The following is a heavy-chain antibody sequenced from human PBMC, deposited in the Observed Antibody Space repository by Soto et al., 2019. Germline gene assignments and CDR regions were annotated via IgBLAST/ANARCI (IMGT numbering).Heavy chain of an antibody. CDR2: IYYDGTT. CDR3: ARDRRWLSRGPNNWFDP. CDR1: GGSISSGDYY. D-gene: IGHD2-21*01. Sequence: QVQLQESGPGLVKPSETLSLTCTVSGGSISSGDYYWTWIRQPPGKGLEWLGYIYYDGTTHYNPSLKSRLTMSIDTSKNQFSLKLNSLTAADTAVYYCARDRRWLSRGPNNWFDPWGQGTLVTVSS. V-gene: IGHV4-30-4*08. J-gene: IGHJ5*02.